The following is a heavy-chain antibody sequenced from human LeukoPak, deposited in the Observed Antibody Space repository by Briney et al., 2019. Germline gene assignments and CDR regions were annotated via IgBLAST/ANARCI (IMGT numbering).Heavy chain of an antibody. CDR2: ISYDGSNK. V-gene: IGHV3-30*18. CDR3: AKDFGLRDLYYFDY. J-gene: IGHJ4*02. D-gene: IGHD4-17*01. CDR1: GFTFSSYG. Sequence: PGGPLRLSCAAAGFTFSSYGMHWVSQAPGKGLEWVAVISYDGSNKYYADSVKGRFTISRDNSKNTLYLQMNSLRAKDTAVYYCAKDFGLRDLYYFDYWGQGTLVTVSS.